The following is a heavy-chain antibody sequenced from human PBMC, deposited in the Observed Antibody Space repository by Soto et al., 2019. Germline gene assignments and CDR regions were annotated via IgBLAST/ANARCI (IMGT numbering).Heavy chain of an antibody. D-gene: IGHD6-19*01. CDR2: ISSSSSYI. CDR1: GFTFSSYS. V-gene: IGHV3-21*01. CDR3: ARDYSNGNAAFYI. J-gene: IGHJ3*02. Sequence: LRLSCAASGFTFSSYSMNWVRQAPGKGLEWVSSISSSSSYIYYADSVKGRFTISRDNAKNSLYLQMNSLRAEDTAVYYCARDYSNGNAAFYICGHGTMVTVS.